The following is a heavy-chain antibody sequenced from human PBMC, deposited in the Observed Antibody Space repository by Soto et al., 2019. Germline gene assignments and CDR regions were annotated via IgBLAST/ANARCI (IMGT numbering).Heavy chain of an antibody. D-gene: IGHD1-1*01. Sequence: LRLSCAASGFTFDDYAMHWVRQAPGKGLEWVSGISWNSGSIGYADSVKGRFTISRDNAKNSLYLQMNSLRAEDTALYYCAKDMLEYSYYYGMDVWGQGTTVTVSS. CDR2: ISWNSGSI. V-gene: IGHV3-9*01. J-gene: IGHJ6*02. CDR3: AKDMLEYSYYYGMDV. CDR1: GFTFDDYA.